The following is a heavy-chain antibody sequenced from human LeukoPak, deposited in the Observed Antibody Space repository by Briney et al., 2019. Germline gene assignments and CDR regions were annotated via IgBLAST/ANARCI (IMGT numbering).Heavy chain of an antibody. CDR3: ARRLAVAGIMGSYYFDY. CDR1: GGSISSCY. J-gene: IGHJ4*02. V-gene: IGHV4-59*08. Sequence: SENLSLTCTVSGGSISSCYWSWIRQPPGKGLEWIRYIYYSGSTNYNPSLKSRVTISVDTSKNQFSLKLSSVTAADTAVYYCARRLAVAGIMGSYYFDYWGQGTLVTVSS. D-gene: IGHD6-19*01. CDR2: IYYSGST.